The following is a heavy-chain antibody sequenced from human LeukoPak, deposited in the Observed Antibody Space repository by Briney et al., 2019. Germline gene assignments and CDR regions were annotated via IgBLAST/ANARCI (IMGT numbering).Heavy chain of an antibody. J-gene: IGHJ3*02. CDR3: AHGDCSGGSCYFAFDI. Sequence: SGPTLVKPAQTLTLTCTFSGFSLSTSGVGVGWIRQPPGKALEWLALIYWDDDKRYSPSLKSRLTINKDTYKNQMVLTMTNMDPVDTATYYCAHGDCSGGSCYFAFDIWGQGKMVTVSS. CDR2: IYWDDDK. V-gene: IGHV2-5*02. D-gene: IGHD2-15*01. CDR1: GFSLSTSGVG.